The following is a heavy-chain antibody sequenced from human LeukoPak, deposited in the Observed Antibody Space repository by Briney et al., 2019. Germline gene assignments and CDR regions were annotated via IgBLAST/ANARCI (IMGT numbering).Heavy chain of an antibody. D-gene: IGHD3-3*01. CDR2: IVGRGGST. J-gene: IGHJ4*02. Sequence: GGSLRLSCAASGFTFSSYAMSWVRQAPGKGLEWVSGIVGRGGSTYSADSVKGRFTISRDNSKNTLYLQMNSLRAEDTAVYYCAKGTLWSGYYYFDYWGQGTLVTVSS. CDR3: AKGTLWSGYYYFDY. CDR1: GFTFSSYA. V-gene: IGHV3-23*01.